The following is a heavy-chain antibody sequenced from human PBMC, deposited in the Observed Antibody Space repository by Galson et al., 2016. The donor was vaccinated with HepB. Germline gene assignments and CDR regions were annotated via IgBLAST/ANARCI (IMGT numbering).Heavy chain of an antibody. CDR2: IKRKPNNYAT. V-gene: IGHV3-73*01. Sequence: SLRLSCAASGFTFSDTAMHWVRQASGKGLEWVGLIKRKPNNYATVYGASVTGRFTISRDDSKNTAYLQMDSLKTEDTAVYYCSRTFDGSAYFFPDLDNWGQGTLVTVSS. D-gene: IGHD3-22*01. CDR3: SRTFDGSAYFFPDLDN. CDR1: GFTFSDTA. J-gene: IGHJ4*02.